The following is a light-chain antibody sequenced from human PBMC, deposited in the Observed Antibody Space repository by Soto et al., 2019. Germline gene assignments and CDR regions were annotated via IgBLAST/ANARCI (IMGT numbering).Light chain of an antibody. CDR1: QSISTY. V-gene: IGKV1-39*01. CDR3: QQTYSTPQT. Sequence: DIQMTQSPSSLSASVGDRVTITCRASQSISTYLNWYQQKPGKVPNLLIFAASILQSGVSSRFSGSGSGTDFTLTISSLQPEDFATYYCQQTYSTPQTFGQGTKVDI. J-gene: IGKJ1*01. CDR2: AAS.